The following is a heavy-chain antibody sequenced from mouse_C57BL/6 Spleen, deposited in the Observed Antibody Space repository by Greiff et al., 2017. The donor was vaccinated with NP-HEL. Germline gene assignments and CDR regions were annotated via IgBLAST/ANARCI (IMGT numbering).Heavy chain of an antibody. V-gene: IGHV1-42*01. D-gene: IGHD2-12*01. Sequence: VQLQQSGPELVKPGASVKISCKASGYSFTGYYMNWVKQSPEKSLEWIGEINPSTGGTTYNQKFKAKATLTVDKSSSTAYMQLKSLTSEDSAVYYCAQRAYYTQFAYWGQGTLVTVSA. CDR1: GYSFTGYY. CDR2: INPSTGGT. CDR3: AQRAYYTQFAY. J-gene: IGHJ3*01.